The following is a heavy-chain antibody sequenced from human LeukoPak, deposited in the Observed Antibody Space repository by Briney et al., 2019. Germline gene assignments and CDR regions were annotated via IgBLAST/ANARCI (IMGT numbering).Heavy chain of an antibody. CDR1: GFTFSTYS. V-gene: IGHV3-64*01. J-gene: IGHJ4*02. CDR2: ISSDGGNT. CDR3: ARESPQGSNDY. Sequence: GGSLRLSCAASGFTFSTYSMHWVRQAPGKGLESVSAISSDGGNTYYANSVKGRFTISRDNSRSTLYLQMGSLRAEDMAVYYCARESPQGSNDYWGQGTLVTVSS.